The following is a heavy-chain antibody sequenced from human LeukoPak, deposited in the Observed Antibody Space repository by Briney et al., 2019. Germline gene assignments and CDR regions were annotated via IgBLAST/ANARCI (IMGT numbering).Heavy chain of an antibody. CDR3: AKALETMLVGYYYYGMDV. V-gene: IGHV3-30*04. CDR2: ISYDGSNK. D-gene: IGHD1-26*01. CDR1: GFTFSNYA. J-gene: IGHJ6*02. Sequence: QTGGSLRLSCAASGFTFSNYAMHWVRQAPGKGLEWVAVISYDGSNKYYADSVKGRFTISRDNSKNTLYLQMNSLRAEDTAVYYCAKALETMLVGYYYYGMDVWGQGTTVTVSS.